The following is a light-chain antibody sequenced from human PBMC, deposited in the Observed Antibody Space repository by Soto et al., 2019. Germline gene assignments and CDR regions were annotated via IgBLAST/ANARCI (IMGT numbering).Light chain of an antibody. J-gene: IGLJ2*01. V-gene: IGLV2-14*03. CDR2: DVS. Sequence: ALTQPASVSGSPGQSITISCTGTSSDVGGYNYVSWYQQHPGKAPKLMIYDVSNRPSGVSNRFSGSKSGNTASLTISGLQAEDEADYYCSSYTISSTLVFGGGTKVTVL. CDR1: SSDVGGYNY. CDR3: SSYTISSTLV.